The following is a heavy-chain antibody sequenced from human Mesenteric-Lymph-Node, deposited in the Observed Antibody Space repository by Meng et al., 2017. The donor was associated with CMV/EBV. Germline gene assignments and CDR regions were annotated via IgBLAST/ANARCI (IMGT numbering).Heavy chain of an antibody. CDR3: AREARDPMVANWFDP. J-gene: IGHJ5*02. Sequence: SETLSLTCTVSGYSISSGYYWGWIRQPPGKGLEWIGSISHSGSTYYNPSLKSRVTISVDTSKNQFSLKLSSVTAADTAVYYCAREARDPMVANWFDPWGQGTLVTVSS. D-gene: IGHD3-10*01. V-gene: IGHV4-38-2*02. CDR2: ISHSGST. CDR1: GYSISSGYY.